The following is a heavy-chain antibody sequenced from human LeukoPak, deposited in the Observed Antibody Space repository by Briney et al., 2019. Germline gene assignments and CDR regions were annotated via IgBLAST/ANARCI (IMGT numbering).Heavy chain of an antibody. CDR3: VTSCPPITPWFDP. D-gene: IGHD3-10*01. J-gene: IGHJ5*02. CDR2: ISSSSSYI. V-gene: IGHV3-21*01. CDR1: GFTFSSYS. Sequence: GGSLRLSCAASGFTFSSYSMNWVRQAPGKGLEWVSSISSSSSYIYYADSVKGRFTISRDNAKNSLYLQMNSLRAEDTAVYYCVTSCPPITPWFDPWGQGTLVTVSS.